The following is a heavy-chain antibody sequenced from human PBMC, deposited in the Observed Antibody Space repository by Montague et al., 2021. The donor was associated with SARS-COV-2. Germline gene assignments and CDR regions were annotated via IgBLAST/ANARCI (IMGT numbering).Heavy chain of an antibody. J-gene: IGHJ2*01. Sequence: SETLSLTCSVSGDSISRYYWSWIRQSDGKGLEWIGRIYTGGYVXXXPALQSRVSMSVDTSKSQVSLNVTSVTAADTAVYYCARATWHLDVWGRGILVTVSS. V-gene: IGHV4-4*07. CDR2: IYTGGYV. CDR3: ARATWHLDV. CDR1: GDSISRYY.